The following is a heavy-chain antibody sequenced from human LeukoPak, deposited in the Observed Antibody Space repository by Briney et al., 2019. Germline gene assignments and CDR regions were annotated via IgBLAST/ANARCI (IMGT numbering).Heavy chain of an antibody. CDR3: ARAMAAMDDAFDI. D-gene: IGHD5-18*01. CDR1: GFTFSGYS. Sequence: GGSLRLSCAASGFTFSGYSMNWVRQAPGKGLEWLSYISVNSDTISYADSVKGRLTISRDDAKNSLYLQMSSLRAEDTAVYYCARAMAAMDDAFDIWGQGTMVTVSS. V-gene: IGHV3-48*01. J-gene: IGHJ3*02. CDR2: ISVNSDTI.